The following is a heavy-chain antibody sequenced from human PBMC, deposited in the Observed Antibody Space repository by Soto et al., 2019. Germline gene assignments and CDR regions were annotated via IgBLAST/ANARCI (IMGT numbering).Heavy chain of an antibody. J-gene: IGHJ6*02. D-gene: IGHD2-15*01. V-gene: IGHV1-18*01. Sequence: QVQLVQSGVEVKNPGASVRVSCKASAYPFTSYGISWVRQAPGQGLEWMGWISVYNGNTNYAREFQGRVTLTTDTSTSTAYMELRSLRSDDTAVYYYARGFLSVLPYYYYGLDVWGQGTTVIVSS. CDR3: ARGFLSVLPYYYYGLDV. CDR2: ISVYNGNT. CDR1: AYPFTSYG.